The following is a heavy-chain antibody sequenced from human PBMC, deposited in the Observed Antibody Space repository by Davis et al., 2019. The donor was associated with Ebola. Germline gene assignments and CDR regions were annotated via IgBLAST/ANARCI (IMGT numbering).Heavy chain of an antibody. CDR3: AKTGDYDSAFDI. CDR2: IRQDGSAK. D-gene: IGHD4-17*01. Sequence: PGGSLRLSCAASGLTFSNYWMNWVRQAPGRGLEWLTNIRQDGSAKSYVDSVRGRFAISRDNAKNSLYLQMDSLRAEDTAIYYCAKTGDYDSAFDIWGLGTVVTVSS. V-gene: IGHV3-7*03. CDR1: GLTFSNYW. J-gene: IGHJ3*02.